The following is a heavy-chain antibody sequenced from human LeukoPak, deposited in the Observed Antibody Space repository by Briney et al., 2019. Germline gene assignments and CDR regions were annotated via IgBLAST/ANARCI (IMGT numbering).Heavy chain of an antibody. CDR2: ISWNSGSI. CDR1: GFTFDDYA. CDR3: ARDLGYYYDSSGYSDY. J-gene: IGHJ4*02. Sequence: GGSLRLSCAASGFTFDDYAMHWVRQAPGKGLEWVSGISWNSGSIGYADSVKGRFTISRDNAKNSLYLQMNSLRAEDTAVYYCARDLGYYYDSSGYSDYWGQGTLVTVSS. D-gene: IGHD3-22*01. V-gene: IGHV3-9*01.